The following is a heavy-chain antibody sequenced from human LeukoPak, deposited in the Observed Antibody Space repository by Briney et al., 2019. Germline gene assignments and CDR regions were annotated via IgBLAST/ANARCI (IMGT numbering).Heavy chain of an antibody. CDR1: GFAFSNYD. J-gene: IGHJ4*02. CDR3: ATNYDSSGYPGY. D-gene: IGHD3-22*01. CDR2: IRYDGSNK. V-gene: IGHV3-30*02. Sequence: GGSLRLSCAASGFAFSNYDMHWVRQAPGKGLEWVAFIRYDGSNKYYADSVKGRFTISRDNSKNTLYLQMNSLRAEDTAVYYCATNYDSSGYPGYWGQGTLVTVSS.